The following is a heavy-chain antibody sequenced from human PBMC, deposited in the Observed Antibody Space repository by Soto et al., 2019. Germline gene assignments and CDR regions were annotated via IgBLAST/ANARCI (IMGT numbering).Heavy chain of an antibody. J-gene: IGHJ4*02. CDR2: IYHSGTT. CDR1: GVSISSGGYS. D-gene: IGHD3-22*01. CDR3: ARGHDSGDC. Sequence: QLQLQESGSGLVKPSQTLSLTCAVSGVSISSGGYSWSWIRQPPGKGLEWIGYIYHSGTTYYNPSIKSRVTISIDTSKNQFSLKLSSVTAADTAMYYCARGHDSGDCWGQGTLVTVSS. V-gene: IGHV4-30-2*01.